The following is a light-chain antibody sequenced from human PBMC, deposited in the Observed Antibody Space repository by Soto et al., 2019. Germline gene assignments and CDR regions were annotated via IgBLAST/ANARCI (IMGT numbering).Light chain of an antibody. CDR2: GAS. CDR3: QQSHSFPLT. J-gene: IGKJ4*01. V-gene: IGKV1D-12*01. CDR1: QNIRFW. Sequence: DIQMTQSPSFVSASIGDRVTSTCRASQNIRFWLAWYQQKPGKAPKSLIRGASSLQPGIQSRFSGSGSGTDFTLTITSLQPEDFATYYCQQSHSFPLTFGGGTKVDI.